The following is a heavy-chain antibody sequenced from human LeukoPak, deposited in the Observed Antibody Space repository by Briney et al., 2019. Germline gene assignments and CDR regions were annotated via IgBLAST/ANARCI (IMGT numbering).Heavy chain of an antibody. J-gene: IGHJ6*03. CDR1: GYTFTGYY. V-gene: IGHV1-2*02. CDR2: INPNSGGT. Sequence: GASVKVSCKASGYTFTGYYMHWVRQAPGQGLEWMGWINPNSGGTNYAQKFQGRVTMTRDTSISTAYMELGRLRSDDTAVYYCARDWGSYSYYYYYMDVWGKGTTVTVSS. CDR3: ARDWGSYSYYYYYMDV. D-gene: IGHD1-26*01.